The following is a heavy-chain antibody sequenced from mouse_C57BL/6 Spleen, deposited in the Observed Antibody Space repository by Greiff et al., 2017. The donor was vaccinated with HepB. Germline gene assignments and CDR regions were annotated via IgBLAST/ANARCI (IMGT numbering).Heavy chain of an antibody. J-gene: IGHJ4*01. CDR1: GYTFTSYW. CDR2: IDPSDSYT. Sequence: QVQLQQPGAELVKPGASVKLSCKASGYTFTSYWMQWVKQRPGQGLEWIGEIDPSDSYTNYNQKFKGKATLTVDTSSSTAYMQLSSLTSEDSAVYYCARGDDYWGQGTTVTVAS. CDR3: ARGDDY. V-gene: IGHV1-50*01.